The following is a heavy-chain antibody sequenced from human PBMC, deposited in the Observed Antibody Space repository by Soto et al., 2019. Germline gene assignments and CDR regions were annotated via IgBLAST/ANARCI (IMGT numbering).Heavy chain of an antibody. CDR2: INYSGSNI. CDR3: ASEALCGADCYFFEY. D-gene: IGHD2-21*02. J-gene: IGHJ4*02. V-gene: IGHV3-48*03. CDR1: GFTFSNSE. Sequence: GGSLRLSCAASGFTFSNSEMFWVRQAPGKGLEWVSKINYSGSNIYYSKSVKGRFTISRDNAKNSLSLQMNSLTDEDTAIYYCASEALCGADCYFFEYWGPGTLVTVSS.